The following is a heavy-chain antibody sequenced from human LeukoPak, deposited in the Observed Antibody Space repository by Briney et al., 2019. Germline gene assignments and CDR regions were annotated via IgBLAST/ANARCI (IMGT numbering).Heavy chain of an antibody. J-gene: IGHJ4*02. D-gene: IGHD3-22*01. CDR2: ISCGGGNK. CDR1: GFTFSTYV. Sequence: GGSLRLSCAASGFTFSTYVMHWVRQAPDKGLEWVAVISCGGGNKNYADSVKGRFSISRDDSKNTLYPQMNSLRDEDTAVYYCAKAHSSGMYYFDYWGQGTLVTVSS. V-gene: IGHV3-30*18. CDR3: AKAHSSGMYYFDY.